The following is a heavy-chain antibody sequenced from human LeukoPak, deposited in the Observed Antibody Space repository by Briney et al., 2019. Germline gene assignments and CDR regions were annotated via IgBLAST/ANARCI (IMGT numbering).Heavy chain of an antibody. J-gene: IGHJ5*02. D-gene: IGHD1-26*01. Sequence: ASVKVSCKASGYSFTSYYMHWVRQAPGQGLEWMGLINPSGSSTTYAQRFQGRVTMTRDISTSTDYMELSSLRSDDTAVYYCARDRKWELGNWFDPWGQGTLVTVSS. CDR1: GYSFTSYY. V-gene: IGHV1-46*01. CDR2: INPSGSST. CDR3: ARDRKWELGNWFDP.